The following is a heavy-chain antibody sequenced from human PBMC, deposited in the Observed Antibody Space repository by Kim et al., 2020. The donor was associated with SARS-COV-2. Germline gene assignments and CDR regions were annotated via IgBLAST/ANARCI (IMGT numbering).Heavy chain of an antibody. CDR3: ASLSDYGGNPGY. D-gene: IGHD4-17*01. Sequence: YYNPSLKSRVTMSVDTSKNQFSLKLSSVTAADTAVYYCASLSDYGGNPGYWGQGTLVTVSS. V-gene: IGHV4-39*01. J-gene: IGHJ4*02.